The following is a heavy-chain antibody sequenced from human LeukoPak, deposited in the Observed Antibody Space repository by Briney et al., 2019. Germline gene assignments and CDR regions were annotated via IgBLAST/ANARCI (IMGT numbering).Heavy chain of an antibody. CDR2: ILYGVSNK. CDR3: AKDPRDCSSTNCYTAAAGFDY. CDR1: GFTFTNYG. Sequence: GGSLRLSCAASGFTFTNYGMHWVRQAPGKGLEWVAFILYGVSNKYYADSVKGRFTISRDNSKNTLYLQMNSLRAEDTAVYYCAKDPRDCSSTNCYTAAAGFDYWGQGTLVTVSS. V-gene: IGHV3-30*02. J-gene: IGHJ4*02. D-gene: IGHD2-2*02.